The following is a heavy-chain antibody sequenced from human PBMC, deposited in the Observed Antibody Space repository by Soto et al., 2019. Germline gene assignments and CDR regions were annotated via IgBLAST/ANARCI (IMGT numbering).Heavy chain of an antibody. D-gene: IGHD3-10*01. CDR2: FDPEDGET. Sequence: QVQLVQSGAEVTKPGASVRVSCKVSGYLLAEFAIHWVRQAPGKGLEWMGGFDPEDGETIYAQSFQRIVTMTEDTSTDPAYMELNSLRSEDTAVYYCAAYLVTTMHVFDIWGQGTVVTVSS. V-gene: IGHV1-24*01. J-gene: IGHJ3*02. CDR1: GYLLAEFA. CDR3: AAYLVTTMHVFDI.